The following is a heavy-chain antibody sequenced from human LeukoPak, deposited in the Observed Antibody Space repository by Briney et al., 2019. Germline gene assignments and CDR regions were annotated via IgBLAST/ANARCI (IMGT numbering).Heavy chain of an antibody. CDR3: ARGPLRVDTAMVSGLGDY. Sequence: GASVKVSCKASGYTFTGYYMHWVRQAPGQGLEWMGWINPNSGGTNYARKFQGRVTMTRDTSISTAYMELSRLRSDDTAVYYCARGPLRVDTAMVSGLGDYWGQGTLVTVSS. CDR1: GYTFTGYY. D-gene: IGHD5-18*01. J-gene: IGHJ4*02. V-gene: IGHV1-2*02. CDR2: INPNSGGT.